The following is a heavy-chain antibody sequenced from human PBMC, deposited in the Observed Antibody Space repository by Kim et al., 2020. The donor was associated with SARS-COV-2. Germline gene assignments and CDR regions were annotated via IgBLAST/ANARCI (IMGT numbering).Heavy chain of an antibody. D-gene: IGHD2-2*01. CDR2: IYRGGQT. Sequence: GGSLRLSCAASGFTVSNNYINWVRQAPGKGVEWVAVIYRGGQTYYTDSVKGRFTVSRDSSKNALFLQMNSLRAEDTATYYCARRSSSNWSHDYWGQGTLV. CDR1: GFTVSNNY. J-gene: IGHJ4*02. V-gene: IGHV3-53*01. CDR3: ARRSSSNWSHDY.